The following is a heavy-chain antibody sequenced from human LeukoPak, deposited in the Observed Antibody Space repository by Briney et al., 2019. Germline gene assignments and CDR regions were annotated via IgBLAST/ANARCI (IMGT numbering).Heavy chain of an antibody. D-gene: IGHD2-15*01. CDR3: ARDGREECSGGSCYSRLGVYYYGMDV. CDR2: INSDGSST. V-gene: IGHV3-74*01. Sequence: GGSLRLSCAASGFTFSSYWMHWVRQAPGKGLVWVSRINSDGSSTSYADSVKGRFTISRDNAKNTLYLQMNSLRAEDTAVYYCARDGREECSGGSCYSRLGVYYYGMDVWGQGTTVTVSS. J-gene: IGHJ6*02. CDR1: GFTFSSYW.